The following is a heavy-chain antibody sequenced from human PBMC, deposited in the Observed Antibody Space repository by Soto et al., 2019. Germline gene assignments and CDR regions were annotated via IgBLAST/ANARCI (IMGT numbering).Heavy chain of an antibody. CDR3: ASDLTPGVITGMDV. V-gene: IGHV3-30-3*01. D-gene: IGHD1-20*01. J-gene: IGHJ6*02. Sequence: QVQLVESGGGVVQPGRSLRLSCAASGFTFSSYAMHWVRQAPGKGLEWVAVISYDGSNKYYADSVKGRFTISRDNSKNTLYLQMNSLRAEDTAVYYCASDLTPGVITGMDVWGQGTTVTVSS. CDR1: GFTFSSYA. CDR2: ISYDGSNK.